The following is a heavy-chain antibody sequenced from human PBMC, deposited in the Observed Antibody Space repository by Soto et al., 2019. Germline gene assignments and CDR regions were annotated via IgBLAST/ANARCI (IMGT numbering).Heavy chain of an antibody. J-gene: IGHJ3*02. D-gene: IGHD2-2*03. CDR2: ISYDGSNK. Sequence: QVQLVESGGGVVQPGRSLRLSCAASGFTFSSYAMHWVRQAPGKGLEWVAVISYDGSNKYYADSVKGRFTISRDNSKNTLYLQMNSLRAEDTAVYYCARDWMDAFDIWGQGTMVTVSS. CDR1: GFTFSSYA. CDR3: ARDWMDAFDI. V-gene: IGHV3-30-3*01.